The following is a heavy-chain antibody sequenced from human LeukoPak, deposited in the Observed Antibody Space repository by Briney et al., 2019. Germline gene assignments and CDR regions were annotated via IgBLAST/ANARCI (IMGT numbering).Heavy chain of an antibody. D-gene: IGHD3-9*01. CDR1: GFTFSSYA. Sequence: PGGSLRLSCAASGFTFSSYAMHWVRQAPGKGLEWVAVISYDGSNKYYADSVKGRFTISRDNAKNSLYLQMNSLRAEDTAVYYCARFNYDILTGYPPNYYYMDVWGKGTTVTISS. CDR3: ARFNYDILTGYPPNYYYMDV. J-gene: IGHJ6*03. CDR2: ISYDGSNK. V-gene: IGHV3-30*04.